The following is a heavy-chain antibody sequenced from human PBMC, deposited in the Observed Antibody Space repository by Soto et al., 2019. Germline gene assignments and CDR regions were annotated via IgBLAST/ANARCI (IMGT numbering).Heavy chain of an antibody. V-gene: IGHV3-74*01. CDR3: AGAYNDTPSGFDY. CDR2: VQSNAIGT. Sequence: PGGSLRLSCAASEFTFSKYWIHWVRQAPGRGLVWVSRVQSNAIGTNYADSVKGRFTISRDNAKSTVYLQMNGLRAEDTAVYYCAGAYNDTPSGFDY. CDR1: EFTFSKYW. J-gene: IGHJ4*01. D-gene: IGHD3-22*01.